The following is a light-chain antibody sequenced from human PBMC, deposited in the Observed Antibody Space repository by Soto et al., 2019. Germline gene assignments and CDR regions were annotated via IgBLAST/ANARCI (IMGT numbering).Light chain of an antibody. V-gene: IGKV3-15*01. CDR2: GAS. CDR1: ESIGSN. CDR3: QQYDDWPPWT. Sequence: EIVMTQSPATLSVSPAETVTLSCRASESIGSNLAWYQHRPGQAPRLLMYGASTRATGIPARLSRSESGTEFTLTISSRQSEDFSVYYCQQYDDWPPWTFGQGTKVDI. J-gene: IGKJ1*01.